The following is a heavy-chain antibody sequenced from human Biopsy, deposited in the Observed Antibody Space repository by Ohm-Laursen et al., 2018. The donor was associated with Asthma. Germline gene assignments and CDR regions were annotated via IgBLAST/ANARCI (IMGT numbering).Heavy chain of an antibody. CDR3: ARISICRTTTCYSYFSYSMDV. J-gene: IGHJ6*02. Sequence: SLRLSCAASGFTFSSYSMNWVRQAPGKGLQWVSSISPGAGSTYYADSVRGRFTISRDNSNTVFLQMNSLRAEDTAVYYCARISICRTTTCYSYFSYSMDVWGQGTTVTVSS. CDR1: GFTFSSYS. D-gene: IGHD2-2*01. V-gene: IGHV3-23*01. CDR2: ISPGAGST.